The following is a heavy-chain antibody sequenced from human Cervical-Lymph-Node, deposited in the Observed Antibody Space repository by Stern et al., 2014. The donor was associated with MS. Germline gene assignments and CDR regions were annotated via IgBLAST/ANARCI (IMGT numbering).Heavy chain of an antibody. Sequence: QVQLQESGPGLVKPSQTLSLTCSVSGGSISTVGYYWTWICQHPGKGLEWIGYSYHSGSTYYNPSLKRRASISVDTSKNQFSLNVTSVTAADTALYYCARSDRLWGSFDYWGQGTLVTVSS. CDR3: ARSDRLWGSFDY. D-gene: IGHD3-16*01. CDR1: GGSISTVGYY. J-gene: IGHJ4*02. CDR2: SYHSGST. V-gene: IGHV4-31*03.